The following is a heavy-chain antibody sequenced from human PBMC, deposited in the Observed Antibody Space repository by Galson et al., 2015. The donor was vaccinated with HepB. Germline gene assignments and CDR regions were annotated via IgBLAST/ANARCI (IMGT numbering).Heavy chain of an antibody. CDR2: FDPEDGET. CDR1: GYTLTELS. Sequence: SVKVSCKVSGYTLTELSMHWVRQAPGKGLEWMGGFDPEDGETIYAQKFQGRVTMTKDTSTDTAYMELSSLRSEDTAVYYCATVPGIAAAGRDYYFDYWGQGTLVTVSS. V-gene: IGHV1-24*01. J-gene: IGHJ4*02. CDR3: ATVPGIAAAGRDYYFDY. D-gene: IGHD6-13*01.